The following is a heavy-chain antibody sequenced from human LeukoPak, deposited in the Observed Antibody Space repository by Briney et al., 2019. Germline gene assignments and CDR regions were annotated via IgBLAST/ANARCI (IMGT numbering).Heavy chain of an antibody. CDR1: GFTFSSYG. Sequence: TGGPLRLSCAASGFTFSSYGMHWVRKAPGKGLEWVAFIRYDGSNKYYADSVKGRFTISRDNSKNTLYLQMNSLRAEDTAVYYCAGPRVVGATLAFDIWGQGTMVTVSS. CDR3: AGPRVVGATLAFDI. J-gene: IGHJ3*02. D-gene: IGHD1-26*01. V-gene: IGHV3-30*02. CDR2: IRYDGSNK.